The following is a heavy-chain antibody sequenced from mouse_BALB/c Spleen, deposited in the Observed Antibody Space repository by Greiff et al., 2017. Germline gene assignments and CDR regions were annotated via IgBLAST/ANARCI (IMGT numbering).Heavy chain of an antibody. Sequence: EVKLVESGPGLVKPSQSLSLTCSVTGYSITSGYYWNWIRQFPGNKLEWMGYISYDGSNNYNPSLKNRISITRDTSKNQFFLKLNSVTTEDTATYYCAELGRRFAYWGQGTLVTVSA. J-gene: IGHJ3*01. V-gene: IGHV3-6*02. CDR1: GYSITSGYY. CDR3: AELGRRFAY. CDR2: ISYDGSN. D-gene: IGHD4-1*01.